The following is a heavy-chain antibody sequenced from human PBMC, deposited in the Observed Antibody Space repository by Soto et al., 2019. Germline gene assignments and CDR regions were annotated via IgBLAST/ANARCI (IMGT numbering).Heavy chain of an antibody. Sequence: QVQLVQSGAEVKKPGASVKVSCKASGYTFTSYGFGWVRQAPGHGLEWMGWISVYNGNTNYAQKFQGRVTMTTDTSTSTAYLEVRSLGSDDTAVYYWARYAEEGAWYPFDYWGQGTGVAVAA. CDR1: GYTFTSYG. J-gene: IGHJ4*02. CDR3: ARYAEEGAWYPFDY. V-gene: IGHV1-18*01. D-gene: IGHD2-8*01. CDR2: ISVYNGNT.